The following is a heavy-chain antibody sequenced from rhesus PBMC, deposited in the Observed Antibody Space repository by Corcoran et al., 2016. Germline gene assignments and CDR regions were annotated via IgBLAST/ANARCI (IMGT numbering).Heavy chain of an antibody. CDR1: GGSISSGYYY. D-gene: IGHD5-42*01. Sequence: QVQLQESGPGLVKPSETLSLTCAVSGGSISSGYYYWSWSRQPPGKGLEWIGYITYSGSTSYNPSLKSRVTISRDTSKNQFSLKLSSVTAADTAVYYCARDDRKPGIQRVQLPVPYFNWGQGVLVTVSS. V-gene: IGHV4-122*02. CDR2: ITYSGST. J-gene: IGHJ4*01. CDR3: ARDDRKPGIQRVQLPVPYFN.